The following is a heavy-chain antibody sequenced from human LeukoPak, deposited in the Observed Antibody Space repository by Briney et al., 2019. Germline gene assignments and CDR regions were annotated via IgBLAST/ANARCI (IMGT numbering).Heavy chain of an antibody. CDR2: INPNSGGT. V-gene: IGHV1-2*02. Sequence: GASVKVSCKASGYTFTGYYMHWVRQAPGQGLEWMGWINPNSGGTKYEQKFQGRVTMTRDTSITTAYMELGSLTSDDTAVYFCARSAEHCNNGVCFTEYYMDVWGKGTTVTVSS. J-gene: IGHJ6*03. CDR3: ARSAEHCNNGVCFTEYYMDV. CDR1: GYTFTGYY. D-gene: IGHD2-8*01.